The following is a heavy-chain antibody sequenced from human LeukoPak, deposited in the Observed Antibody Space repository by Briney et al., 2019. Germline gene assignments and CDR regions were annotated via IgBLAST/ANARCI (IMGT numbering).Heavy chain of an antibody. Sequence: ASVKVSCKASGYTFTGYYMHWVRQAPGQGLEWMGWINPNSGGTNYAQKFRGRVTMTRDTSISTAYMELSRLRSDDTAVYYCARMAVAGTYYYYYGMDVWGQGTTVTVSS. CDR2: INPNSGGT. CDR1: GYTFTGYY. J-gene: IGHJ6*02. D-gene: IGHD6-19*01. V-gene: IGHV1-2*02. CDR3: ARMAVAGTYYYYYGMDV.